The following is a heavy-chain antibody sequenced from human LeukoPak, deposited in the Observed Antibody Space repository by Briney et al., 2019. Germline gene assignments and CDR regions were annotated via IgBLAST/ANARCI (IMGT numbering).Heavy chain of an antibody. CDR2: IYAGGNS. D-gene: IGHD3-22*01. CDR3: ARGQIDLLRNYFDS. Sequence: GGSLRLTCAASGFIVSHKYMAWVRQAPGKGLEWLSIIYAGGNSVSADSVKGRFIISRDNSRNTVHLQMNSLRDDDTAVYYCARGQIDLLRNYFDSWGPGTLVAVSS. CDR1: GFIVSHKY. V-gene: IGHV3-66*01. J-gene: IGHJ4*02.